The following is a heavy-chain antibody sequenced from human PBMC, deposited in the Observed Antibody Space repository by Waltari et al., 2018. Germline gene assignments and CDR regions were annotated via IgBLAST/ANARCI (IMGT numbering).Heavy chain of an antibody. Sequence: VQLVESGGGLIQPGGSLRLSCAASGFTVSSNYMSWVRQAPGKGLEWVSYISSSGSTRYYADSVKGRFTISRDNAKNSLYLQMNSLRAEDTAVYYCAREGDGYNPDYWGQGTLVTVSS. D-gene: IGHD5-12*01. CDR2: ISSSGSTR. CDR1: GFTVSSNY. V-gene: IGHV3-11*04. CDR3: AREGDGYNPDY. J-gene: IGHJ4*02.